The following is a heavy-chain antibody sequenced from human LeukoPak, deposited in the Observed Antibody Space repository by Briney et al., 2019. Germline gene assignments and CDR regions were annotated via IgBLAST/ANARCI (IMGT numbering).Heavy chain of an antibody. V-gene: IGHV3-21*01. D-gene: IGHD2-2*01. CDR2: ISSSSSYI. CDR3: ARDQCCSSTSCYLYYYYYGMDV. Sequence: GGSLRLSCAASGFTFSSYSMNWVRQAPGKGLEGVSSISSSSSYIYYADSVKGRFTISRDNAKNSLYLQMNSLRAEDTAVYYCARDQCCSSTSCYLYYYYYGMDVWGQGTTVTVSS. J-gene: IGHJ6*02. CDR1: GFTFSSYS.